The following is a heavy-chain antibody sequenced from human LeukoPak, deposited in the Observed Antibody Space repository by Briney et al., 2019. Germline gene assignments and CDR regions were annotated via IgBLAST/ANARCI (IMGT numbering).Heavy chain of an antibody. V-gene: IGHV4-59*01. CDR2: VSNSGST. CDR3: ARTIRDSTGDHDYAFDL. Sequence: SETLSLTCTVSGCFISSYYWSWIRQPPGKGLEWIGYVSNSGSTTYNPSLKSRVTISADTSKNQSSLNLSYVTAADTAVYYCARTIRDSTGDHDYAFDLWGQGTMVTVSS. J-gene: IGHJ3*01. CDR1: GCFISSYY. D-gene: IGHD3-22*01.